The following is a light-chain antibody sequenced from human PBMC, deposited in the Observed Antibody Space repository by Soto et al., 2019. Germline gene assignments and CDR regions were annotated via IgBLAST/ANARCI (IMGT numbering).Light chain of an antibody. CDR1: SSNIGGNA. CDR2: SNN. V-gene: IGLV1-44*01. Sequence: QPVLTQPPSASGAPGQRVTISCSGSSSNIGGNAVNWYQQVPKTAPKLLIYSNNQRPSGVPDRFSGSKSVTSASLAISGLHSEDEADYYCAAWDDGLSAVVFGGGTQLTVL. J-gene: IGLJ2*01. CDR3: AAWDDGLSAVV.